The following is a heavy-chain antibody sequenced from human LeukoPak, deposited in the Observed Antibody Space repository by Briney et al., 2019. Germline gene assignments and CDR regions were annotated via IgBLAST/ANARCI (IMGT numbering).Heavy chain of an antibody. CDR2: ISYTGTT. CDR3: ARRRIVATIDY. D-gene: IGHD5-12*01. J-gene: IGHJ4*02. Sequence: PETLSLTCGVSGDSISSSGYYWAWIRQPPGKGLEWIGSISYTGTTYYNPSLKSRLTISADTSKNQFSLKLTSVTAADTAVYYCARRRIVATIDYWGQGTLVTVSS. CDR1: GDSISSSGYY. V-gene: IGHV4-39*01.